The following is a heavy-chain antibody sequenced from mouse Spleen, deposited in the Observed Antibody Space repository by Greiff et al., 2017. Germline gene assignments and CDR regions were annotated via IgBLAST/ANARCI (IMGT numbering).Heavy chain of an antibody. CDR1: GYSFTSYY. J-gene: IGHJ3*01. V-gene: IGHV1-66*01. CDR2: IYPGSGNT. CDR3: ARNGRGFAY. Sequence: QVHVKQSGPELVKPGASVKISCKASGYSFTSYYIHWVKQRPGQGLEWIGWIYPGSGNTKYNEKFKGKATLTADTSSSTAYMQLSSLTSEDSAVYYCARNGRGFAYWGQGTLVTVSA. D-gene: IGHD6-1*01.